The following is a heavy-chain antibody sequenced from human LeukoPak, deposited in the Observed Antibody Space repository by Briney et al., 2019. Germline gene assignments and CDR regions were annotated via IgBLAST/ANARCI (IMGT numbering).Heavy chain of an antibody. Sequence: PGGSLRLSCAASGFTFSDYTINWVRQAPGKGLEWVSVISSSSSYTYYADSVKGRFTVSRDNAKDSLYLQMNSLRVKDTAVYYCARERYHGSGAPKYDFWGQGTLVTVSS. J-gene: IGHJ4*02. CDR3: ARERYHGSGAPKYDF. D-gene: IGHD3-10*01. V-gene: IGHV3-21*06. CDR1: GFTFSDYT. CDR2: ISSSSSYT.